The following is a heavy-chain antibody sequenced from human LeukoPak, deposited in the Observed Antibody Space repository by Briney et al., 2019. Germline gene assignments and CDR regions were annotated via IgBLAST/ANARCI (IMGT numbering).Heavy chain of an antibody. CDR3: AREIKGFLEWSLSRGMDV. D-gene: IGHD3-3*01. V-gene: IGHV1-69*01. Sequence: GSSVTVSCKASGGTFSSYAISWVRQAPGQGLEWMGGIIPIFGTANYTQKFQGRVTITADESTSTAYMELSSLRSEDTAVYYCAREIKGFLEWSLSRGMDVWGQGTTVTVSS. J-gene: IGHJ6*02. CDR2: IIPIFGTA. CDR1: GGTFSSYA.